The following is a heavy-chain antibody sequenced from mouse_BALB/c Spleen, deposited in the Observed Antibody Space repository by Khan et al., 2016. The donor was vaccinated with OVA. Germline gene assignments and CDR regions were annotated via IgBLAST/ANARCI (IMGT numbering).Heavy chain of an antibody. CDR3: GRSASSGDDVEAWFAY. V-gene: IGHV1-37*01. CDR2: INPYNGGT. CDR1: GYSFTGYT. D-gene: IGHD2-9*01. Sequence: VQLKQSGPELVKPGASMKMSCKASGYSFTGYTMNWVKQSHVKNLEWIGLINPYNGGTAYNQKFRGKATLTVDKSSNTAYMELLSLTSEDSAVYYCGRSASSGDDVEAWFAYWGQGTLVTVSA. J-gene: IGHJ3*01.